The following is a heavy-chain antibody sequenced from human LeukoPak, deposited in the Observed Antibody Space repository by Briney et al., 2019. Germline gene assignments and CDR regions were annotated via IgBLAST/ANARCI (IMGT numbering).Heavy chain of an antibody. D-gene: IGHD2-15*01. CDR2: IWYDGSNK. CDR1: GFTFSSYG. J-gene: IGHJ6*04. CDR3: ARDMCSGGSCYVYYYYGMDV. Sequence: GRSLRLSCAASGFTFSSYGMHWVRQAPGKGLEWVAVIWYDGSNKYYADSVKGRFTISRDNSKNTLYLQMSSLRAEDTAVYYCARDMCSGGSCYVYYYYGMDVWGKGTTVTVSS. V-gene: IGHV3-33*01.